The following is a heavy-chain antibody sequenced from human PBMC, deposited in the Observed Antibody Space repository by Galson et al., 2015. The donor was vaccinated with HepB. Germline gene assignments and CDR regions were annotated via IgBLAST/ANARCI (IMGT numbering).Heavy chain of an antibody. CDR2: IIPILGIA. D-gene: IGHD2-15*01. J-gene: IGHJ4*02. CDR1: GGTFSSYA. Sequence: SVKVSCKASGGTFSSYAISWVRQAPGQGLEWMGGIIPILGIANYAQKFQGGVTITADKSTSTAYMELSSLRSEDTAVYYCASLYCSGGSCYFDYWGQGTLVTVSS. V-gene: IGHV1-69*10. CDR3: ASLYCSGGSCYFDY.